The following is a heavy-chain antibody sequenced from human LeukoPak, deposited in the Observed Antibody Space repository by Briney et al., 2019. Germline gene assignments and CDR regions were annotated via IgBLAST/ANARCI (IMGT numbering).Heavy chain of an antibody. CDR1: GFTFGDYA. V-gene: IGHV3-49*04. Sequence: GGSLRLSCTASGFTFGDYAMSWVRQAPGKGLEWVGFIRSKAYSWTTEYAASVKGRFTISRDDSKSIAYLQMNSLKTEDTAVYYCTRAGFYSGSYSLDYWGQGTLVTVSS. CDR3: TRAGFYSGSYSLDY. D-gene: IGHD1-26*01. CDR2: IRSKAYSWTT. J-gene: IGHJ4*02.